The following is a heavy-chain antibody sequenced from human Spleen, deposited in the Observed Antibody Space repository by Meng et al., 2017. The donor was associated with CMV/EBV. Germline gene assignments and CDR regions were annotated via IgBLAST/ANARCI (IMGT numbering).Heavy chain of an antibody. CDR2: ISSRSSTI. Sequence: ETLSLTCTVSGGSISSSSYYWGWVRQAPGKGLEWISYISSRSSTIYYADSMRGRFTISRDNAKTSLYLQMNSLRAEDTAVYYCARPLAPFYYHGMDVWGHGTTVTVSS. CDR1: GGSISSSSYY. CDR3: ARPLAPFYYHGMDV. J-gene: IGHJ6*02. V-gene: IGHV3-48*04.